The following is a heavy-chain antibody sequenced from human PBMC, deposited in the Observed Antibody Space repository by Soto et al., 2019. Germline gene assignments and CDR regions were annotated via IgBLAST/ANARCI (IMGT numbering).Heavy chain of an antibody. CDR2: ISSSSSHT. Sequence: QVPLVESGGALVKPGGSLRLSCAASGFTFSDNYMSWIRQAPGKGLEWVSLISSSSSHTNYADSVKGRFTISRDNAKNSLYLQMNSLRAEDTAVYYCASGYTYGAGYWGQGTLVTVSS. D-gene: IGHD5-18*01. J-gene: IGHJ4*02. CDR3: ASGYTYGAGY. V-gene: IGHV3-11*05. CDR1: GFTFSDNY.